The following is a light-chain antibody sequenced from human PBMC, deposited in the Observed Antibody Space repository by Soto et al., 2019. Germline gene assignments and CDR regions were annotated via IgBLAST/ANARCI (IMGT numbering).Light chain of an antibody. Sequence: EIVLTQAPGTLSLAPGERATVSCRASQSVSSNLAWYQQKPGQAPRLLIYGASTRATGIPARFSGSGSGTEFTLTISSLQSEDFAVYYCQQYNNWARTFGQGTKVDIK. V-gene: IGKV3-15*01. CDR2: GAS. CDR1: QSVSSN. CDR3: QQYNNWART. J-gene: IGKJ1*01.